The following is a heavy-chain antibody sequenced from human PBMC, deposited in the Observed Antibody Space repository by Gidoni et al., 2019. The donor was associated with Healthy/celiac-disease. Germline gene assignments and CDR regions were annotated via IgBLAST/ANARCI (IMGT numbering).Heavy chain of an antibody. D-gene: IGHD3-9*01. CDR3: AHSPEEYYDILTGYLVAPWYFDY. J-gene: IGHJ4*02. V-gene: IGHV2-5*01. Sequence: QITLKESGPTLVKPTQTLTLTCTFSGFSLSTSGVGVGWIRPPPGKALEWLALIYWNDDKRYSPSLKSRLTIPKDTSKNQVVLTMTNMDPVDTATYYCAHSPEEYYDILTGYLVAPWYFDYWGQGTLVTVSS. CDR2: IYWNDDK. CDR1: GFSLSTSGVG.